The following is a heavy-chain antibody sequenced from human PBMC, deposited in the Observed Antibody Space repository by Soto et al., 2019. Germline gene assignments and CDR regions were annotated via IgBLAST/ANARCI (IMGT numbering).Heavy chain of an antibody. CDR1: GYNFVEYW. J-gene: IGHJ4*02. CDR3: GAGSFDN. Sequence: GESLKISCKASGYNFVEYWIGWVRQMPGKGLEWVGSVYPNDSDVKYSPSFQGQVTVSADKSINTAYLHWSSLKHSDSDTYYCGAGSFDNWGQGTPVTVSS. D-gene: IGHD6-25*01. V-gene: IGHV5-51*01. CDR2: VYPNDSDV.